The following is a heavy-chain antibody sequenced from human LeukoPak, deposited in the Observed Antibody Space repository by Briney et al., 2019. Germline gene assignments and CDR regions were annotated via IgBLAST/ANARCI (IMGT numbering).Heavy chain of an antibody. D-gene: IGHD1-26*01. CDR2: INHSGST. CDR1: GGSFSGYY. V-gene: IGHV4-34*01. Sequence: PSETLSLTCAVYGGSFSGYYWSWIRQPPGKGLEWIGEINHSGSTNYNPSLKSRVTISVDTSKNQFSLKLSSVTAADTAVYYCARHLSGSYKNWFDPWGQGTLVTVSS. CDR3: ARHLSGSYKNWFDP. J-gene: IGHJ5*02.